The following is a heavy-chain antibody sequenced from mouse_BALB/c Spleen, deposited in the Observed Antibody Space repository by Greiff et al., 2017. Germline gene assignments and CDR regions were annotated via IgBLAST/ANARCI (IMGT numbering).Heavy chain of an antibody. CDR2: IYPGSGST. CDR3: TRSPFGSLLRPYYAMDY. Sequence: LKQPGSELVRPGASVKLSCKASGYTFTSYWMHWVKQRHGQGLEWIGNIYPGSGSTNYDEKFKSKGTLTVDTSSSTAYMHLSSLTSEDSAVYYCTRSPFGSLLRPYYAMDYWGQGTSVTVSS. J-gene: IGHJ4*01. V-gene: IGHV1S22*01. CDR1: GYTFTSYW. D-gene: IGHD1-2*01.